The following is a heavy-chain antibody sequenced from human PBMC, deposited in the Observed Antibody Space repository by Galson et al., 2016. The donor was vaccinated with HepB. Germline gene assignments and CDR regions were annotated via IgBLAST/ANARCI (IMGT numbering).Heavy chain of an antibody. CDR2: IYPGDSDT. Sequence: QSGAEVKKPGESLKISCTTSGYKFTGKWIGWVRQKPGKGLEWMGIIYPGDSDTRYSPSFQGQVTISADKSTNTAHLQWSSLKASDTATYYCARSACSGGAGYSFWYFDIWGRGTPVTVSS. CDR3: ARSACSGGAGYSFWYFDI. V-gene: IGHV5-51*01. CDR1: GYKFTGKW. D-gene: IGHD2-15*01. J-gene: IGHJ2*01.